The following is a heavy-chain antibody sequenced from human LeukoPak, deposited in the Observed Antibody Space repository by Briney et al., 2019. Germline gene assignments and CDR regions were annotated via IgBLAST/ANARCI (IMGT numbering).Heavy chain of an antibody. CDR3: ARGTGSSHYYYMDV. Sequence: SETLSLTCTVSGGSISSSSYYWGWIRQPPGKGLEWIGSIYYSGSTYYNPSLKSRVTISVDTSKNQFSLKLSSVTAADTAVYYCARGTGSSHYYYMDVWGKGTTVTVSS. CDR2: IYYSGST. V-gene: IGHV4-39*01. CDR1: GGSISSSSYY. D-gene: IGHD3-10*01. J-gene: IGHJ6*03.